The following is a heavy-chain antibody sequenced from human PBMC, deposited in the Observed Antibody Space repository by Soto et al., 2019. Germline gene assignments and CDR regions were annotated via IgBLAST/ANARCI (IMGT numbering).Heavy chain of an antibody. V-gene: IGHV1-8*01. CDR2: MNPNSGNT. CDR1: GYTFTSYD. J-gene: IGHJ3*02. Sequence: ASVKVSCKASGYTFTSYDINWVRQATGQGLEWMGWMNPNSGNTGYAQKFQGRVTTTRNTSISTAYMELSSLRSEDTAVYYCARVMWGFWSGYGGADAFDIWGQGTMVTVSS. CDR3: ARVMWGFWSGYGGADAFDI. D-gene: IGHD3-3*01.